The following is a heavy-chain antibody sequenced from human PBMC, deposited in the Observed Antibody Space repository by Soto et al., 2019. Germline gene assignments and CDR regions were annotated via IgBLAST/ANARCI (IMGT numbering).Heavy chain of an antibody. Sequence: ASVKVSCKASGYTFTSYGISWVRQAPGQGLGWMGWISAYNGNTNYAQKLQGRVTMTTDTSTSTAYMELRSLRSDDTAVYYCARGEYYYDSSCYYSLINFDYWGQGTLVTVSS. CDR2: ISAYNGNT. V-gene: IGHV1-18*04. D-gene: IGHD3-22*01. CDR3: ARGEYYYDSSCYYSLINFDY. CDR1: GYTFTSYG. J-gene: IGHJ4*02.